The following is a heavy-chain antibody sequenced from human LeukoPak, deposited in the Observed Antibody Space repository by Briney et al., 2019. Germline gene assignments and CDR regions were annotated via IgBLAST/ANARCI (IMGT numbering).Heavy chain of an antibody. V-gene: IGHV3-48*03. CDR3: ARGYSSGWYFVY. Sequence: AGGSLRLSCVASGFAFSSYEMNWVRQSPGKGLKWISFISGSGSTIHYADSVKGRFTISRDNAKNSLYLQMSSLRADDTAVYYCARGYSSGWYFVYWGQGTLVTVS. CDR2: ISGSGSTI. D-gene: IGHD6-19*01. J-gene: IGHJ4*02. CDR1: GFAFSSYE.